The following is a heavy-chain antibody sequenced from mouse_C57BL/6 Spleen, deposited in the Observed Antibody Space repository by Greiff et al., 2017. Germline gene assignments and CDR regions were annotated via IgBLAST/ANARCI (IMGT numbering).Heavy chain of an antibody. CDR3: ARYDTTVDAMDY. CDR2: IRNKANGYTT. CDR1: GFTFTDYY. Sequence: EVKVVESGGGLVQPGGSLSLSCAASGFTFTDYYMSWVRQPPGKALEWLGFIRNKANGYTTEYSASVKGRFTISRDNSQSILYLQMNALRAEDSATYYCARYDTTVDAMDYWGQGTSVTVSS. D-gene: IGHD1-1*01. J-gene: IGHJ4*01. V-gene: IGHV7-3*01.